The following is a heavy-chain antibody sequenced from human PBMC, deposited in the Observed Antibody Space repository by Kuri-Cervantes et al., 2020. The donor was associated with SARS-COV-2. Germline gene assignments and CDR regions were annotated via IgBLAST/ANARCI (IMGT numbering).Heavy chain of an antibody. Sequence: GESLKISCAASEFTFSSYTMHWVRQAPGKRLEWVAVISYDGSNKYYADSVKGRFTISRDNSKNTLYLQMNSLRAEDTAVYYCAKDRSGVQYNWNLGDCWGQGTLVTVSS. CDR1: EFTFSSYT. V-gene: IGHV3-30*07. CDR3: AKDRSGVQYNWNLGDC. CDR2: ISYDGSNK. D-gene: IGHD1-20*01. J-gene: IGHJ4*02.